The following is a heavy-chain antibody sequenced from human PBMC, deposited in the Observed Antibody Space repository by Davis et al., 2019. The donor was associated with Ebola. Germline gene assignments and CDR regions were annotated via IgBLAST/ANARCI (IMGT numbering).Heavy chain of an antibody. CDR2: IKEDGGEK. CDR3: ASGDGRGRSYDMDV. V-gene: IGHV3-7*03. J-gene: IGHJ6*03. D-gene: IGHD3/OR15-3a*01. CDR1: GLIFNNYW. Sequence: GESLKISCAASGLIFNNYWMSWIRQAPGKGPEWVAIIKEDGGEKYYVDPVKGRFTISRDNAKNSLFLEMNSLRAEDTAFYYCASGDGRGRSYDMDVWGQGTTVTVSS.